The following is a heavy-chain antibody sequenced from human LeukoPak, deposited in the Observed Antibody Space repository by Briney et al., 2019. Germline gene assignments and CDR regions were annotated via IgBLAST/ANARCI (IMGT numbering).Heavy chain of an antibody. CDR3: ASPPAPYYYDSSGYYGYFDY. J-gene: IGHJ4*02. CDR2: ISYDGSNK. Sequence: PGGSLRLSCAASGFTFSSYAMHWVRQAPGKGLEWVAVISYDGSNKYYADSVKGRFTISRDNSKNTLYLQMNSLRAEDTAVYYCASPPAPYYYDSSGYYGYFDYWGLGTLVTVSS. CDR1: GFTFSSYA. V-gene: IGHV3-30*04. D-gene: IGHD3-22*01.